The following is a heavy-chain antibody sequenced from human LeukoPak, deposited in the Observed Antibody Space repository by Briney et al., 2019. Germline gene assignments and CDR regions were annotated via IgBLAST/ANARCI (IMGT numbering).Heavy chain of an antibody. CDR2: ISAYNGNT. CDR1: GYTFNTYG. V-gene: IGHV1-18*01. J-gene: IGHJ4*02. CDR3: ARAAGYYDTSDYYLY. D-gene: IGHD3-22*01. Sequence: ASVKVSCKASGYTFNTYGITWVRQAPGQGLEWMGWISAYNGNTNYAQKVQGRVTMTTDTSTSTAHMELRSLRSDDTAVYFCARAAGYYDTSDYYLYWGQGTLVTVSS.